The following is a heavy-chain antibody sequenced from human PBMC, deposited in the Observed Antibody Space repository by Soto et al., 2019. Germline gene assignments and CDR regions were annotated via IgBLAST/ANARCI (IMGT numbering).Heavy chain of an antibody. CDR1: GGSISSYY. D-gene: IGHD2-15*01. CDR3: ASGGSCYSRYCYFDY. V-gene: IGHV4-59*01. CDR2: IYYSGST. Sequence: SETLSLTCTVSGGSISSYYWSWIRQPPGKGLEWIGYIYYSGSTNYNPSLKSRVTISVDTSKNQFSLKLSSVTAADTAVYYCASGGSCYSRYCYFDYWGQGTLVTVS. J-gene: IGHJ4*02.